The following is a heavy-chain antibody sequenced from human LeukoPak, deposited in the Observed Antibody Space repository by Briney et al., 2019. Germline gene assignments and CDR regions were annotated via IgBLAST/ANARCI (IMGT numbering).Heavy chain of an antibody. D-gene: IGHD3-22*01. CDR3: ARDWHYDSSGYYYVYFDY. J-gene: IGHJ4*02. CDR1: GFSVRSNY. CDR2: ISSSSSYI. V-gene: IGHV3-21*01. Sequence: GGSLRLSCAASGFSVRSNYLSWVRQAPGKGLEWVSSISSSSSYIYYADSVKGRFTISRDNAKNSLYLQMNSLRAEDTAVYYCARDWHYDSSGYYYVYFDYWGQGTLVTVSS.